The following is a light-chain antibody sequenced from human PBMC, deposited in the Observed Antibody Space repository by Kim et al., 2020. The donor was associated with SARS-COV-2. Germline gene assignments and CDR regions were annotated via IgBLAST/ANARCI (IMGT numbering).Light chain of an antibody. V-gene: IGKV1-5*01. CDR1: QSVSRW. CDR2: DGS. J-gene: IGKJ1*01. CDR3: QDRHT. Sequence: DIQMTQSPSTLSASVGDRVTLTCRASQSVSRWLAWYQQKPGKGPKLLVYDGSNLQSGVPSRFSGSGSRTEFTPTISSLQPYDFAIYYCQDRHTFCQGTK.